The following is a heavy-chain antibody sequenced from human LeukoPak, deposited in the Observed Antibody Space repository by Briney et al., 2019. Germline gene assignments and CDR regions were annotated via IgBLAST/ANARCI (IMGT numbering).Heavy chain of an antibody. CDR3: ARYVVPSSLGY. CDR2: ISSSSYYI. CDR1: GFTFSSYS. D-gene: IGHD2-15*01. Sequence: GGSLRLSCAAPGFTFSSYSMNWVRQAPGKGLEWVSYISSSSYYIYYADSVKGRFTISRDNAKNSLYLQMNSLRVEDTAVYFCARYVVPSSLGYWGQGTLVTVSS. J-gene: IGHJ4*02. V-gene: IGHV3-21*01.